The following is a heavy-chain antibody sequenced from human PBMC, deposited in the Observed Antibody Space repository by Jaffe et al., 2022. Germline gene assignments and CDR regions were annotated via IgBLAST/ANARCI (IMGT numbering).Heavy chain of an antibody. Sequence: QVQLVQSGAEVKMPGASLKISCKTSGYTFISYYLHWVRQAPGQGLEWMGIINPTGGSTNYAQKFQGRVTMTRDTSTSTVYMELSSLRSEDTAVYYCARALSVAGHDYWGQGTLVTVSS. J-gene: IGHJ4*02. CDR1: GYTFISYY. CDR3: ARALSVAGHDY. V-gene: IGHV1-46*03. CDR2: INPTGGST. D-gene: IGHD6-19*01.